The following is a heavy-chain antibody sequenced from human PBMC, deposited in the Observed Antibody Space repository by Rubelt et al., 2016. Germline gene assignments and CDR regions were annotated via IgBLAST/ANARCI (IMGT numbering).Heavy chain of an antibody. V-gene: IGHV1-2*02. J-gene: IGHJ4*02. D-gene: IGHD3-22*01. CDR3: ARVDDSSGYYFDY. CDR2: INPNSGGT. CDR1: GYTFTSYG. Sequence: QVQLVQSGAEVKKPGASVKVSCKASGYTFTSYGISWVRQAPGQGLEWMGWINPNSGGTNFAQKFPGRVPMTRDTSISTAYMELSRLRSDDTAVYYCARVDDSSGYYFDYWGQGTLVTVSS.